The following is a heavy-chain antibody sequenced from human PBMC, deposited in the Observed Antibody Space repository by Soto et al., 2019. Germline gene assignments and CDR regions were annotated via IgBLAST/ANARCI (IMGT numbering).Heavy chain of an antibody. CDR1: GFTFSDYY. CDR3: AREKARVTVGAPFGY. D-gene: IGHD1-26*01. CDR2: ISSSSSYT. Sequence: QVQLVESGGGLVKPGGSLRLSCAASGFTFSDYYMSWIRQAPGKGLAWVSYISSSSSYTNYADSVKGRFTISRDNAKNTQELQMNSLRAEDTAVYYCAREKARVTVGAPFGYRGQGTMVTVSS. V-gene: IGHV3-11*06. J-gene: IGHJ4*02.